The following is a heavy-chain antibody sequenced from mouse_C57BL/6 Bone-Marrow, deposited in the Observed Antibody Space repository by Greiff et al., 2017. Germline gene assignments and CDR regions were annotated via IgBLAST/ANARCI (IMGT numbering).Heavy chain of an antibody. D-gene: IGHD2-1*01. V-gene: IGHV1-15*01. CDR3: TIYYGKGDYAMDY. CDR2: IDPETGGT. Sequence: QVQLQQSGAELVRPGASVTLSCKASGYTFTDYEMHWVKQTPVHGLEWIGAIDPETGGTAYNQKFKGKAILTADKSSSTVYMELRSLTSEDSAVYYCTIYYGKGDYAMDYWGQGTSVTVSS. J-gene: IGHJ4*01. CDR1: GYTFTDYE.